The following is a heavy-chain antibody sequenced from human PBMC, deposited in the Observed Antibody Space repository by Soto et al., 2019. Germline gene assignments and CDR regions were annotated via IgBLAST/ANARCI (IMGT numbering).Heavy chain of an antibody. CDR3: ARGLGGGSSSSKRYYYYGMDV. J-gene: IGHJ6*02. CDR1: GYTFTSYY. Sequence: GASVKVSCKASGYTFTSYYMHWVRQAPGQGLEWMGIINPSGGSTSYAQKFQSRVTMTRDTSTSTVYMELSSLRSEDTAVYYCARGLGGGSSSSKRYYYYGMDVWGQGTTVTVSS. V-gene: IGHV1-46*01. CDR2: INPSGGST. D-gene: IGHD6-6*01.